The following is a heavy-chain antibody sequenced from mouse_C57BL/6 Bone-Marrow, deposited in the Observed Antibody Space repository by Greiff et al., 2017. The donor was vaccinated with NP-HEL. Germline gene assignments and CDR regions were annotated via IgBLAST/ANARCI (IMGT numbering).Heavy chain of an antibody. Sequence: QVQLKQPGAELVKPGASVKLSCKASGYTFTSYWMHWVKQRPGQGLEWIGMIHPNSGSTNYNEKFKSKATLTVDKSSSTAYMQLSSLTSDDSAVYYCARHGSSLFAYWGQGTLVTVSA. D-gene: IGHD1-1*01. CDR1: GYTFTSYW. CDR3: ARHGSSLFAY. V-gene: IGHV1-64*01. CDR2: IHPNSGST. J-gene: IGHJ3*01.